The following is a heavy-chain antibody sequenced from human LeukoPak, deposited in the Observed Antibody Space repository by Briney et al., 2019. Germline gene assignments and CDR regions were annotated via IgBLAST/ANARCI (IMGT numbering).Heavy chain of an antibody. V-gene: IGHV4-38-2*01. J-gene: IGHJ4*02. Sequence: PSETPSLTCAVSGYSISSGHYWGWIRQPPGKGLEWIGTIYYSGSTYYNPSLKSRVTISVYTSKNQFSLKLSSVTAADTAVYYCARRPLHLGELSSYYFDYWGQGTLVTVSS. CDR3: ARRPLHLGELSSYYFDY. CDR2: IYYSGST. CDR1: GYSISSGHY. D-gene: IGHD3-16*02.